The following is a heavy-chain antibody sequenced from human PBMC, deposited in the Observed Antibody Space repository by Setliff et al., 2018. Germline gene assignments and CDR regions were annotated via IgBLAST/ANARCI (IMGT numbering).Heavy chain of an antibody. CDR3: ARGYYDSYARYYVVGDY. CDR1: GYTFTNHF. D-gene: IGHD3-22*01. V-gene: IGHV1-46*01. J-gene: IGHJ4*02. CDR2: INPGGGST. Sequence: ASVKVSCKASGYTFTNHFMHWVRQAPGQGLEWMGMINPGGGSTTYAQKFQGRVTMTRDTSTSTVYMELSSLRTEDTAVYYCARGYYDSYARYYVVGDYWGQGTPVTVS.